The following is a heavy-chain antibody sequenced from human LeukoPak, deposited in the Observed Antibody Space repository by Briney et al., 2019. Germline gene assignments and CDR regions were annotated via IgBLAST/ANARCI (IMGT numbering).Heavy chain of an antibody. CDR1: GYTFTTYP. CDR3: ARGDPDKADAFDI. Sequence: ASVKVSCKASGYTFTTYPINWVRRAPGQGLEWMGWINTNTGNPTYAQGFTGRFVFSLDTSVSTAYLQISSLKAEDTAVYYCARGDPDKADAFDIWGQGTMVTVSA. CDR2: INTNTGNP. V-gene: IGHV7-4-1*02. D-gene: IGHD3-9*01. J-gene: IGHJ3*02.